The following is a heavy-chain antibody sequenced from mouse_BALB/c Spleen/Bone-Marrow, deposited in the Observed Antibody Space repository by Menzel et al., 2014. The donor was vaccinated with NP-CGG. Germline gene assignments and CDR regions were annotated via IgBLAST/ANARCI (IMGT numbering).Heavy chain of an antibody. V-gene: IGHV1-15*01. CDR3: TRREAHYRYDGDFDY. D-gene: IGHD2-14*01. Sequence: VQLQQSGAELVRPGASVTLSCKASGYTFTDYEMHWVKQTPVHGLEWIGAIDPETTGTACNQKFKGKATLIADKSSSTAYMELRSLTSEDSAVYYCTRREAHYRYDGDFDYWGQGTTLTVSS. CDR2: IDPETTGT. J-gene: IGHJ2*01. CDR1: GYTFTDYE.